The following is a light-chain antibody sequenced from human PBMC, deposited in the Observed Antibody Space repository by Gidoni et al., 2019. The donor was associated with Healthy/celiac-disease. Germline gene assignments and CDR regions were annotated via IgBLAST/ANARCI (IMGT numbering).Light chain of an antibody. CDR2: EGS. J-gene: IGLJ1*01. V-gene: IGLV2-23*01. Sequence: QSALTQPASVSGSPGPSLTISCTGTSSDVGSYKLVSWYQQHPGKAPKLMSYEGSKRPSGVSNRFSGSKSGNTASLTISGLQAEDEADYYCCSYAGSSTFYVFGTGTKVTVL. CDR1: SSDVGSYKL. CDR3: CSYAGSSTFYV.